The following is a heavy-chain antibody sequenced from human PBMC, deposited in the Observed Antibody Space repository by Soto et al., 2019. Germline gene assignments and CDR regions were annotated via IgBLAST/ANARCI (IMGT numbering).Heavy chain of an antibody. CDR1: GFSFGSYA. V-gene: IGHV3-23*01. J-gene: IGHJ4*02. D-gene: IGHD3-3*01. Sequence: PGGSLRLSCAASGFSFGSYALSWVCQAPGKGLEWVSTISGSDGKTFYADSVKGRFSISRDTSQSTLYLQMNSLRADDTAIYYCARWSYLDYWGQGTRDTVSS. CDR2: ISGSDGKT. CDR3: ARWSYLDY.